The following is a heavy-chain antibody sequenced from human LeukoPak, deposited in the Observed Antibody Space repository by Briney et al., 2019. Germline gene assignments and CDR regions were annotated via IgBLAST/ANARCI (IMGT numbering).Heavy chain of an antibody. CDR2: IHTSGNS. Sequence: SETLSLTCTVSGGSISSSSYYWSWIQQPAGKGLEWIGRIHTSGNSDYNPSLKSRVTMSVDTSKNQFSLKVRSVTAADTAVYYCAREGSATARPFVSNDYWGQGTLVTVSS. J-gene: IGHJ4*02. D-gene: IGHD6-6*01. CDR3: AREGSATARPFVSNDY. V-gene: IGHV4-61*02. CDR1: GGSISSSSYY.